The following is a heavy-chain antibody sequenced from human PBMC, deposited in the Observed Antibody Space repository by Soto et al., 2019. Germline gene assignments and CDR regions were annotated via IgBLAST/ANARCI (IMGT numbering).Heavy chain of an antibody. V-gene: IGHV1-8*01. CDR2: MNPNSGNT. CDR3: ARKFRGEGYDFWSGYYDEAFGI. J-gene: IGHJ3*02. CDR1: GYTFTSYD. Sequence: GASVKVSCKASGYTFTSYDINWVRQATGQGLEWMGWMNPNSGNTGYAQKFQGRVTMTRNTSISTAYMELSSLRSEDTAVYYCARKFRGEGYDFWSGYYDEAFGIWGQGTMVTVSS. D-gene: IGHD3-3*01.